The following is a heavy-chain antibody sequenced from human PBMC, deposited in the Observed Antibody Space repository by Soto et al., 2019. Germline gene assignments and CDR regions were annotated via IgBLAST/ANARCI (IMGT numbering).Heavy chain of an antibody. V-gene: IGHV1-46*01. CDR3: VGGADLEGRYNWFDP. CDR2: INPSRPTT. D-gene: IGHD3-3*01. J-gene: IGHJ5*02. Sequence: QVQLVQSGAEVKKPGASMKVSCKSFGDTFSSQYIHWVRQAPGQGLEWVGLINPSRPTTTISQKFQCRVTLNSDTSTSTVYMELSSLRFDDTAIYFCVGGADLEGRYNWFDPWGQGTLVTVSS. CDR1: GDTFSSQY.